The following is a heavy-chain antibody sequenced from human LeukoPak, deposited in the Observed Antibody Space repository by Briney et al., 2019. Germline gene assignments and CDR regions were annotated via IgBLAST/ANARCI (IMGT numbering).Heavy chain of an antibody. J-gene: IGHJ3*02. V-gene: IGHV4-59*01. CDR3: ARDRRSSGADAFDI. Sequence: PSETLSLTCSVSGGPISDYYWSWIRQSPAEGLEWIGYIYYSGGTGDTNYNPSLNIGVTISVDASKNQFSLKLNSVTAADTAVYYCARDRRSSGADAFDIWGLGTMVTVSS. D-gene: IGHD3-22*01. CDR2: IYYSGGTGDT. CDR1: GGPISDYY.